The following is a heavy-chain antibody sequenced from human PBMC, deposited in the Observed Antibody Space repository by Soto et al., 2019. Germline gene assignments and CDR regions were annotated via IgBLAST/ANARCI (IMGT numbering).Heavy chain of an antibody. CDR2: ISGSDDST. D-gene: IGHD6-6*01. CDR1: GFTFSSYA. Sequence: EVQLLESGGGLVQPGESLRLSCAASGFTFSSYAMSWVRQAPGKGLEWVSVISGSDDSTYYADSVKSRFTISRANSKNTLYLQMNSRRAEDTAVYYCAKRSSSSTFDYWGEGTLVTVSS. J-gene: IGHJ4*02. V-gene: IGHV3-23*01. CDR3: AKRSSSSTFDY.